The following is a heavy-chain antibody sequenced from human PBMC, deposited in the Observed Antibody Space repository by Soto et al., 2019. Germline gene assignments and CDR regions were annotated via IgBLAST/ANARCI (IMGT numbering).Heavy chain of an antibody. J-gene: IGHJ4*01. CDR2: IYHSGST. V-gene: IGHV4-4*02. Sequence: SETLSLTCAVSGGSISRSNWWSWVRQPPGKGLEWIGEIYHSGSTNYNPSLKSRVTMSVDKSKNQFSLKLSSVTAADTAVYYCARGNVVAIDYWGHGTLVTVSS. CDR3: ARGNVVAIDY. D-gene: IGHD2-21*01. CDR1: GGSISRSNW.